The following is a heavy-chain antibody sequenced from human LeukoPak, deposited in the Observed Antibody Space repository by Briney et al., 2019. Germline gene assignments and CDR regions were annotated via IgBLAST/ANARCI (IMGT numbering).Heavy chain of an antibody. Sequence: GGSLRLSCAVSGFTVSRYYMSWVRQAPGKGLEWGSIIYSGDNTYYADSVKGRFTISRDNSKKTLYLQMNSLRVEDTAVYYCARDRGSGYDPGYFDYWGQGTLVTVSS. V-gene: IGHV3-66*01. J-gene: IGHJ4*02. CDR1: GFTVSRYY. D-gene: IGHD5-12*01. CDR2: IYSGDNT. CDR3: ARDRGSGYDPGYFDY.